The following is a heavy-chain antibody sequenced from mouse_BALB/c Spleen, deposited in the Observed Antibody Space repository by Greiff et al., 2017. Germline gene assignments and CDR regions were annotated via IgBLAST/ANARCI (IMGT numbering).Heavy chain of an antibody. CDR3: TRGTTVVARGYFDY. J-gene: IGHJ2*01. Sequence: LQHPGSELVRPGASVKLSCKASGYTFTSYWMHWVKQRHGQGLEWIGNIYPGSGSTNYDEKFKSKGTLTVDTSSSTAYMHLSSLTSEDSAVYYCTRGTTVVARGYFDYWGQGTTLTVSS. CDR2: IYPGSGST. V-gene: IGHV1S22*01. CDR1: GYTFTSYW. D-gene: IGHD1-1*01.